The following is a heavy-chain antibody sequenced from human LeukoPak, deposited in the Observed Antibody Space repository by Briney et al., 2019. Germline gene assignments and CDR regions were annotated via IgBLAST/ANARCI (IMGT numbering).Heavy chain of an antibody. J-gene: IGHJ4*02. CDR2: ITWHGRST. CDR3: TKATTRRVPAARIDS. CDR1: GFIFYDFS. Sequence: GGSLRLSCAASGFIFYDFSMFGVRHAPGKGLEWVSSITWHGRSTAYADSVRGRFSISRDNARNSLFLQMNSLRPEDTAFYYCTKATTRRVPAARIDSWGQGTLVTVSS. D-gene: IGHD6-13*01. V-gene: IGHV3-9*01.